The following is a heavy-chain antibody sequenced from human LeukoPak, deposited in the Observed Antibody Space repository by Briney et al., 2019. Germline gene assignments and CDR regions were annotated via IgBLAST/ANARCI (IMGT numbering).Heavy chain of an antibody. D-gene: IGHD1-1*01. CDR1: GGSISSYY. Sequence: SETLSLTCTVSGGSISSYYWGWIRQPPGRGLEWIGWSYHRGSTSYNPSLKSRVAISVDTSKNQFSLKLSSVTAADTAVYYCARDRELGYRGQGTLVTVSS. CDR2: SYHRGST. V-gene: IGHV4-59*01. J-gene: IGHJ4*02. CDR3: ARDRELGY.